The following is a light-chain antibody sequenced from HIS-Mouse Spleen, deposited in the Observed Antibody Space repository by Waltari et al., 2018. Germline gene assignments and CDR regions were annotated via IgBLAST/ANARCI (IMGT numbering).Light chain of an antibody. CDR3: YSTDSRGNHRV. V-gene: IGLV3-10*01. J-gene: IGLJ2*01. CDR2: EDS. Sequence: SYELTQPPSVSVSPGQTARITCSGDALPKKYAYWYQQKSCQAPVLVIYEDSKRPTGIPEGFSGSSSGRMATLTISGAQVEDEADYYCYSTDSRGNHRVFSGGTKLTVL. CDR1: ALPKKY.